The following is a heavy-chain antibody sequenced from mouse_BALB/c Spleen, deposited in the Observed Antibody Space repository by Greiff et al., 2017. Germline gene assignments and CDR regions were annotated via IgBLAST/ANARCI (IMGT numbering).Heavy chain of an antibody. J-gene: IGHJ4*01. V-gene: IGHV1S29*02. D-gene: IGHD2-10*02. CDR2: IYPYNGGT. CDR1: GYTFTDYN. Sequence: GQLQQSGPELVKPGASVKISCKASGYTFTDYNMHWVKQSHGKSLEWIGYIYPYNGGTGYNQKFKSKATLTVDNSSSTAYMELRSLTSEDSAVYYCARRSYGNHAMDYWGQGTSVTVSS. CDR3: ARRSYGNHAMDY.